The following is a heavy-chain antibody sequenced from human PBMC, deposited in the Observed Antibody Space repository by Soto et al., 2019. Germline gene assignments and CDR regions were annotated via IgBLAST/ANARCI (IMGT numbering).Heavy chain of an antibody. CDR2: IYSGDST. Sequence: EVQLVESGGGLVQPGGSLRLSCAASGFTVSSNYMSWVRQAPGKGLEWVSVIYSGDSTYYADSVKGRFIISRDNSKNTLYLQMNSLRAEDTAVYYCARDPDYYYDYWGQGPLVTVSS. CDR1: GFTVSSNY. CDR3: ARDPDYYYDY. D-gene: IGHD4-17*01. V-gene: IGHV3-66*01. J-gene: IGHJ4*02.